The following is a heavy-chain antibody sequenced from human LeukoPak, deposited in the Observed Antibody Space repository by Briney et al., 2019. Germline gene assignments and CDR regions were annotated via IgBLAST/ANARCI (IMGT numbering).Heavy chain of an antibody. Sequence: SETLSLTCTVSGYSLSSGYFWGWIRQPPGEGLEWIGTIYHSGNTYYNPSLKSRVTISLDTSKNQFSLKLSSVTAADTAVYYCARRRTGGTTGAFDIWGQGTMVTVSS. CDR2: IYHSGNT. D-gene: IGHD1/OR15-1a*01. J-gene: IGHJ3*02. CDR3: ARRRTGGTTGAFDI. CDR1: GYSLSSGYF. V-gene: IGHV4-38-2*02.